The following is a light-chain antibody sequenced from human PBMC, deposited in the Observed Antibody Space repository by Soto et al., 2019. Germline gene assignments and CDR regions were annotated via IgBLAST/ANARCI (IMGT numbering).Light chain of an antibody. V-gene: IGKV1-33*01. CDR1: HDITSF. CDR2: DAS. Sequence: DIQMTQSPSSLSASVGDRVTITCQASHDITSFLNWYQHKPGRAPKLLIYDASILESGVPTRFSGSGSGTHFTFTISILQPADVATYYCQHCDYLPIFGPGTTVDFK. CDR3: QHCDYLPI. J-gene: IGKJ3*01.